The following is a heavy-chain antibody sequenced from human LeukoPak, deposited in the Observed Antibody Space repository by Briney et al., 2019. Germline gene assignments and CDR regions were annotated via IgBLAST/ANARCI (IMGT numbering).Heavy chain of an antibody. D-gene: IGHD1-20*01. CDR3: AREDNWNGGYFDY. V-gene: IGHV4-59*12. Sequence: SETLSLTCTVSGGSISSYYWSWIRQPPGKGLEWIGYIYYSGSTNYNPSLKSRVTISVDTSKNQFSLKLSSVTAADTAVYYCAREDNWNGGYFDYWGQGTLVTVSS. CDR1: GGSISSYY. CDR2: IYYSGST. J-gene: IGHJ4*02.